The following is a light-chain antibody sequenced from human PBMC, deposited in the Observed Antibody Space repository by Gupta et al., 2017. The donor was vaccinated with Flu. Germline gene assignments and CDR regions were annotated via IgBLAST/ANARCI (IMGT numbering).Light chain of an antibody. CDR2: MVS. J-gene: IGKJ3*01. V-gene: IGKV2-28*01. Sequence: IVMAQSALSLPVTPGGADSITCRSSQSLLHSNVYNYLDWYLQKPVQSPQLLIYMVSNRASGVPDRVSVSVSVTDFTLKLSGVEAEDVGIYYCMQSLQTFPFGPGTKVEIK. CDR1: QSLLHSNVYNY. CDR3: MQSLQTFP.